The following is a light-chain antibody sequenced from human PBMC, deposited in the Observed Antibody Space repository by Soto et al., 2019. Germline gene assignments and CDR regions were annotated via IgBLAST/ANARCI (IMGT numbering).Light chain of an antibody. Sequence: VLTQPPSASGTPGQRVAISCSGSSSNIGSNAVNWYQQLPGAAPKLLIYKNNLRPSGVPDRFSGSKSGASASLAISGLQSEDESDYYCAAWDDSLKGLVFGGGTKVTVL. CDR2: KNN. J-gene: IGLJ2*01. CDR3: AAWDDSLKGLV. V-gene: IGLV1-44*01. CDR1: SSNIGSNA.